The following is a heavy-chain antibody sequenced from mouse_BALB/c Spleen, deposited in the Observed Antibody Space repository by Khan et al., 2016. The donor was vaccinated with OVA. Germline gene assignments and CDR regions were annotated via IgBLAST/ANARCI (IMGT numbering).Heavy chain of an antibody. D-gene: IGHD2-12*01. CDR2: IYWDDDK. CDR3: ARTLCAYDAWFAY. CDR1: GFSLSTSGMG. Sequence: QVTLKESGPGILQSSQTLSLTCSFSGFSLSTSGMGVSWIRQPSGKGLEWLAHIYWDDDKRYNPSPKSRLTISKDTSRKQVFLRITSVDTADTATYDCARTLCAYDAWFAYWGQGTLVTVSS. V-gene: IGHV8-12*01. J-gene: IGHJ3*01.